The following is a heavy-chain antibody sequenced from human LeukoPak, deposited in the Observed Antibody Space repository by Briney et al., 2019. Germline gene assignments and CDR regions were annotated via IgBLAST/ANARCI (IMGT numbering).Heavy chain of an antibody. V-gene: IGHV3-7*01. CDR2: IKQDGSEK. CDR1: GFTFSSYW. Sequence: GGSLRLSCAASGFTFSSYWMSWVRQAPGKGLEWVANIKQDGSEKYYVDSVKGRFTISRDNAKNSLYLQMNSLRAEDTAVYYCTRRGPEVVAATLFDYWGQGTLVIVSS. D-gene: IGHD2-15*01. J-gene: IGHJ4*02. CDR3: TRRGPEVVAATLFDY.